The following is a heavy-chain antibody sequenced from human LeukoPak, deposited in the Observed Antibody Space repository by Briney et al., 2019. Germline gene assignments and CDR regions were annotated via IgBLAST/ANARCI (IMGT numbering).Heavy chain of an antibody. V-gene: IGHV1-69*05. CDR3: ASIAAAGFWFDP. D-gene: IGHD6-13*01. CDR2: IIPIFGTA. CDR1: GGTFSSYA. Sequence: SSVKVSCKASGGTFSSYAICWVRQAPGQGLEWMGRIIPIFGTANYAQKFQGRVTITTDESTSTAYMELSSLRSEDTAVYYCASIAAAGFWFDPWGQGTLVTVSS. J-gene: IGHJ5*02.